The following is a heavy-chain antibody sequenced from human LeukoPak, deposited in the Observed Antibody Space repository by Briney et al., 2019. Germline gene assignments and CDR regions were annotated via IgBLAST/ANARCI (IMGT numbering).Heavy chain of an antibody. CDR2: INSNRGGT. Sequence: ASVKVSCKASGYTFTNYYIHWVRQAPGQGLEWMGWINSNRGGTNYAQKFQGRVTMTRDTSISTAYMELRSVRSDDTAMYYCARLGFVVPAVIFDYWGQGTLVTVSS. J-gene: IGHJ4*02. CDR1: GYTFTNYY. V-gene: IGHV1-2*02. D-gene: IGHD2-2*02. CDR3: ARLGFVVPAVIFDY.